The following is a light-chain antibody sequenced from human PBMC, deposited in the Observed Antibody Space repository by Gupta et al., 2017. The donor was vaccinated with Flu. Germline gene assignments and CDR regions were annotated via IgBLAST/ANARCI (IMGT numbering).Light chain of an antibody. CDR1: SSDVGRSDS. Sequence: QSALTQPASVSGSPGQSITISCTGTSSDVGRSDSVSWYQQHPGKAPKLLIYDVSNRHSGVSSRFSGSKSGNTASLTISGLQAEDETDYYCSSYTSSSTFYVFGTGTKVTVL. V-gene: IGLV2-14*01. J-gene: IGLJ1*01. CDR3: SSYTSSSTFYV. CDR2: DVS.